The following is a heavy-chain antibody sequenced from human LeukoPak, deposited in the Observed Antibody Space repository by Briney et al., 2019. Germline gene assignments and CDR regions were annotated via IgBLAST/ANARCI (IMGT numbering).Heavy chain of an antibody. Sequence: GESLKISCKGSGYSFTSYWIGWVRQMPGKGLEWMGVIYPGDSDTRYSPSFQGQVTISADKSISTAYLQWSSLKASDTAMYYCARHQSPYGSGSYYNVDYYYMDVWAKGTTVTVSS. CDR2: IYPGDSDT. CDR1: GYSFTSYW. V-gene: IGHV5-51*01. J-gene: IGHJ6*03. D-gene: IGHD3-10*01. CDR3: ARHQSPYGSGSYYNVDYYYMDV.